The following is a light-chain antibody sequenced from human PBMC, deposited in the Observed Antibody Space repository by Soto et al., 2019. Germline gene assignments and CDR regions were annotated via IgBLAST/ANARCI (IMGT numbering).Light chain of an antibody. CDR3: CSYAGSRTWV. J-gene: IGLJ3*02. Sequence: QSALTQPASVSGSPGQSITISCTGTSSDVGSFNLVSWYQHHPGKAPKLVIYEDSKRPSGVSNRFSGSRSGNTASLTISGLQAEDEADYYCCSYAGSRTWVFGGGTQLTVL. CDR1: SSDVGSFNL. CDR2: EDS. V-gene: IGLV2-23*01.